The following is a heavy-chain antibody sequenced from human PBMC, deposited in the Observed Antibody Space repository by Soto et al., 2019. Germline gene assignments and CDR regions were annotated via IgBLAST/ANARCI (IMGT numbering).Heavy chain of an antibody. CDR3: ARDAVPQYYYDSSGYYCDY. CDR1: GYTFTSYY. J-gene: IGHJ4*02. CDR2: INPSGGGT. Sequence: ASVKVSCKASGYTFTSYYMHWVRQAPGQGLEWMGIINPSGGGTSYAQKFQGRVTMTRDTSTSTVYMELSSLRSEDTAVYYCARDAVPQYYYDSSGYYCDYXGQGTLVTVSS. V-gene: IGHV1-46*01. D-gene: IGHD3-22*01.